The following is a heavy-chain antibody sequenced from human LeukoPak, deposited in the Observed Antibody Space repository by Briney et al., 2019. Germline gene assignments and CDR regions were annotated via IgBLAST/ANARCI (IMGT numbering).Heavy chain of an antibody. D-gene: IGHD2-15*01. V-gene: IGHV3-48*03. CDR2: ISVSGASI. J-gene: IGHJ4*02. CDR3: AKDPKIN. CDR1: GFPFINSE. Sequence: GGSLRLSCAASGFPFINSEMNWVRQPPGKGLEWVSYISVSGASIYYADSVRGRFTISRDNAKNSLYLQMNSLTVEDTAIYYCAKDPKINWGQGTLVTVSS.